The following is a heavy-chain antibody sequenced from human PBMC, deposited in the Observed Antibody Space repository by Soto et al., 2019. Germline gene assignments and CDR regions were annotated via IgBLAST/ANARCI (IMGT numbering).Heavy chain of an antibody. CDR1: CGSISSYY. CDR2: MHYSGST. Sequence: SETLSLTCTVSCGSISSYYWSWIRQPPGKGLEWIGYMHYSGSTNYNPSLKSRVTISVDTSKNQFSLKLRSVTAADTAVYYCASNGYDYPNWFDPWGQGTLVTVSS. D-gene: IGHD3-22*01. CDR3: ASNGYDYPNWFDP. J-gene: IGHJ5*02. V-gene: IGHV4-59*01.